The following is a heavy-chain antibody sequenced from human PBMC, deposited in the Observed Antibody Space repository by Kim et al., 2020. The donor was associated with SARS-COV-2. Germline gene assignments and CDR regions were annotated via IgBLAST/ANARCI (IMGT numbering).Heavy chain of an antibody. CDR3: ASWRGPGGDYYFDS. CDR1: SHPFSNYY. D-gene: IGHD3-10*01. J-gene: IGHJ4*02. Sequence: ASVEFSCKLSSHPFSNYYVHWVRQAPGQGLEWMGIIDPSGDSRNYAQKFQGTITVTRDTSTNTVFLELRNLKSEDTAEYYCASWRGPGGDYYFDSWGQGTLVTVSP. V-gene: IGHV1-46*01. CDR2: IDPSGDSR.